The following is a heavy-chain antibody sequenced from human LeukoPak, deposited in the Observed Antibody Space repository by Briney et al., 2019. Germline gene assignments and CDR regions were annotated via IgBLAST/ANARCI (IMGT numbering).Heavy chain of an antibody. V-gene: IGHV3-23*01. Sequence: VQPGGSLRLSCAASGFTFSSYAMSWVRQAPGKGLEWVSAISGSGGSTYYADSVKGRFTISRDNSKNTLCLQMNSLRAEDTAVYYCVKGHCSSTVCYYYYYMDVWGKGTTVTVSS. J-gene: IGHJ6*03. CDR2: ISGSGGST. CDR3: VKGHCSSTVCYYYYYMDV. CDR1: GFTFSSYA. D-gene: IGHD2-2*01.